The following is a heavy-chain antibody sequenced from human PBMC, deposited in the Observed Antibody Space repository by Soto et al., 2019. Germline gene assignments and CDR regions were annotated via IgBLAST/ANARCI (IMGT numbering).Heavy chain of an antibody. J-gene: IGHJ4*02. V-gene: IGHV4-30-2*01. CDR3: AREDSGALFDF. CDR2: IYSGTT. CDR1: GVSISSGGYS. Sequence: SETLSLTCAVSGVSISSGGYSWSWIRQPPGKGMEWIGYIYSGTTHYNPSLKSRVTISMDRSKNQVSLSLKSVTAADTAVYYCAREDSGALFDFWGQGNLVTVSS. D-gene: IGHD2-15*01.